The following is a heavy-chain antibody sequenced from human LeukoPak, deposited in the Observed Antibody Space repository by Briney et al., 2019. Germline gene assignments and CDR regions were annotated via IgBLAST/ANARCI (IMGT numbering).Heavy chain of an antibody. D-gene: IGHD3-22*01. J-gene: IGHJ4*02. V-gene: IGHV3-23*01. CDR2: ISDSGGST. Sequence: GGSLRLSCAASGFTLSSYAMSWVRQAPGKGLEWVSAISDSGGSTYYADSVKGRFTISRDNSKNTLYLQMNSLRAEDTAVYYCAKARGEVYYDSSGYLSYFDYWGQGTLVTVSS. CDR3: AKARGEVYYDSSGYLSYFDY. CDR1: GFTLSSYA.